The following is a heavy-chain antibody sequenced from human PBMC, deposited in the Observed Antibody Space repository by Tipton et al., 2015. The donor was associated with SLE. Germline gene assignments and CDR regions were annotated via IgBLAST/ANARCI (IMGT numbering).Heavy chain of an antibody. V-gene: IGHV4-61*02. D-gene: IGHD3-10*01. J-gene: IGHJ2*01. CDR2: IYNSGIT. CDR3: ARDRRGWYFDL. Sequence: LRLSCTVSGDSFSSGSSSWNWVRQPAGKGLEWIGLIYNSGITNYNPSLQSRVTISVDTSKNQFSLKLSSVTAADTAVYYCARDRRGWYFDLWGRGTLVTVSS. CDR1: GDSFSSGSSS.